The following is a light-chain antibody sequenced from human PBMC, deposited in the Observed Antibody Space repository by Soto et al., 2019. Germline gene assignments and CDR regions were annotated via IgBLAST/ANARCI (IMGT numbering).Light chain of an antibody. CDR3: QQYNTFWT. CDR2: DVS. J-gene: IGKJ1*01. Sequence: DIQMTQSPSTLSASVGDRVTITCRASQTISTWLAWYQQKPGKAPKLLIYDVSNLESGVPSRFSGSGSGTEFTLTISSLQPDDVATYYCQQYNTFWTFGQGIKVEIK. V-gene: IGKV1-5*01. CDR1: QTISTW.